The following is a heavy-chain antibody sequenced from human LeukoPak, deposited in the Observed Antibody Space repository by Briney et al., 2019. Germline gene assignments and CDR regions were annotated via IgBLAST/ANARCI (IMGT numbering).Heavy chain of an antibody. V-gene: IGHV4-59*08. CDR2: IYYSGST. J-gene: IGHJ3*01. Sequence: SETLSLTCTVSGGSISSYYWSWIRQPPGKGLEWIGYIYYSGSTNYNPSLKSRVTISVDTSKNQFSLKLSSVTAADTAVYYCARSSSSWSRAPRAFDVWGQGTMVTVSS. CDR3: ARSSSSWSRAPRAFDV. CDR1: GGSISSYY. D-gene: IGHD6-13*01.